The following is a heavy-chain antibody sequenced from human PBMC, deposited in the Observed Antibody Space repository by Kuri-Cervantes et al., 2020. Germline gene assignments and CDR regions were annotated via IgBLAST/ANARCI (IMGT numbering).Heavy chain of an antibody. V-gene: IGHV3-9*01. D-gene: IGHD2-2*01. CDR3: ARDLGIVVVPAASA. Sequence: GGSLRLSCAASGFTFDDYAMHWVRQAPGKGLEWVSGISWNSGSIGYADSVKGRFTISRDNAKNSLYLQMNSLRAEDTALYYCARDLGIVVVPAASAWGQGTLVTV. CDR1: GFTFDDYA. CDR2: ISWNSGSI. J-gene: IGHJ4*02.